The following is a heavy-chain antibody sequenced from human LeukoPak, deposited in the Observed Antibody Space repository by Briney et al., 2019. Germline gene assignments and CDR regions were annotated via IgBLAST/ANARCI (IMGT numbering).Heavy chain of an antibody. D-gene: IGHD1-26*01. CDR3: ARLVLNWYFDL. J-gene: IGHJ2*01. CDR2: IYSSGIT. Sequence: SETLSLTCTVSGGSISNYYWSWIRQPAGKGLEWIGRIYSSGITNYNASLKSRVTISVDTSKNQFSLRLSSVTAADTAVYYSARLVLNWYFDLWGRDTLVTVSS. CDR1: GGSISNYY. V-gene: IGHV4-4*07.